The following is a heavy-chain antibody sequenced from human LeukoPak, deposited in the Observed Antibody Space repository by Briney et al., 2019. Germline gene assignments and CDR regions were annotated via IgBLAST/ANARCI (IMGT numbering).Heavy chain of an antibody. CDR3: AKSPIGGVIAHFDY. J-gene: IGHJ4*02. V-gene: IGHV3-23*01. Sequence: GGSLRLSCAASGITFSSYGMSWVRQAPGKGLEWVSSISSTGGTTYYADSVKGRFTISRDNAKNSLYLQMNSLRAEDTALYYCAKSPIGGVIAHFDYWGQGTLVTVSS. D-gene: IGHD3-16*02. CDR2: ISSTGGTT. CDR1: GITFSSYG.